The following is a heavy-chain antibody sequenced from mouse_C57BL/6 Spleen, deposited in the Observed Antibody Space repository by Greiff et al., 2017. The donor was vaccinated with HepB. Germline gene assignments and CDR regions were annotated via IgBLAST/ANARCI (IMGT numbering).Heavy chain of an antibody. CDR3: ARDYQGHWYFDV. D-gene: IGHD1-1*02. CDR2: ISNLAYSI. V-gene: IGHV5-15*01. J-gene: IGHJ1*03. CDR1: GFTFSDYG. Sequence: EVKLMESGGGLVQPGGSLKLSCAASGFTFSDYGMAWVRQAPRKGPEWVAFISNLAYSIYYADTVTGRFTISRENAKNTLYLEMSSLRSEDTAMYYCARDYQGHWYFDVWGTGTTVTVSS.